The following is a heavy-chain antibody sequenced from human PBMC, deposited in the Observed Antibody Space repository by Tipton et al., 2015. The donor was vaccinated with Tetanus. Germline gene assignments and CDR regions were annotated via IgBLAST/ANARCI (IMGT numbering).Heavy chain of an antibody. CDR2: VYNSGST. D-gene: IGHD6-6*01. V-gene: IGHV4-4*07. CDR3: ARDHTRYSGSSVAALDI. CDR1: GGSIGTYY. Sequence: TLSLTCTVSGGSIGTYYWSWIRQPAGKGLEWIGRVYNSGSTDYNPSLKSRLAMSLDTSKNQFSLKLSSVTAADTAVYYCARDHTRYSGSSVAALDIWGQGTMVTVSS. J-gene: IGHJ3*02.